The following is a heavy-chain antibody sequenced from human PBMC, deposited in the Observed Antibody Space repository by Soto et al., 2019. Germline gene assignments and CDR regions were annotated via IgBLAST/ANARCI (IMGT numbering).Heavy chain of an antibody. CDR1: GFSLNTRAVG. D-gene: IGHD2-15*01. CDR2: INWNDDE. Sequence: QITLKESGPTLVKPTQTLTLTCTFSGFSLNTRAVGVGWIRQAPGKALEWLALINWNDDERYSPSLKDRLTITKATSKHHVVLTMTNIGPVDTATYYCAHRHDLGGFDIWGQGTAVTVSS. V-gene: IGHV2-5*01. CDR3: AHRHDLGGFDI. J-gene: IGHJ3*02.